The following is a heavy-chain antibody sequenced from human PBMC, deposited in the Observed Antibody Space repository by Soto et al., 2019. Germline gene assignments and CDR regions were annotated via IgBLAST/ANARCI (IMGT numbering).Heavy chain of an antibody. CDR1: GFTFSTYS. CDR3: AREYTAWPLAYGLDV. D-gene: IGHD2-2*02. CDR2: ISSRSDI. V-gene: IGHV3-21*01. J-gene: IGHJ6*02. Sequence: GGSLRLSCVGSGFTFSTYSINWVRQAPGKGLEWVSSISSRSDIYYADSAKGRFTISRDNAKNSVSLQMNSLRAEDTAVYYCAREYTAWPLAYGLDVWGQGTTVTVSS.